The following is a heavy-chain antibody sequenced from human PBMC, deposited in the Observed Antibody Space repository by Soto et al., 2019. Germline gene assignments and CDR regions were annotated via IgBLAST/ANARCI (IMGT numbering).Heavy chain of an antibody. J-gene: IGHJ5*02. CDR1: GGSFSGYY. CDR3: ASTPVFEVTPPDNGFDP. Sequence: PSETLSLTCAVYGGSFSGYYWSWIRQPPGKGLEWIGEINHSGSTNYNPSLKSRVTISVDTSKNQFSLKLSSVTAADTAVYYCASTPVFEVTPPDNGFDPWGQGTLVTVSS. D-gene: IGHD2-21*02. V-gene: IGHV4-34*01. CDR2: INHSGST.